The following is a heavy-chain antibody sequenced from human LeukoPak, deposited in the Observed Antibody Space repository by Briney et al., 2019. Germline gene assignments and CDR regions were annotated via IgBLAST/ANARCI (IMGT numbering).Heavy chain of an antibody. V-gene: IGHV4-39*01. CDR1: GGSISSSSYY. J-gene: IGHJ4*01. CDR3: ARVLAGATYFDY. Sequence: PSETLSLTCTVSGGSISSSSYYWGWIRQPPGKGLEWIGSIYYSGSTYYNPSLKSRVTISVDTSKNQFSLKLSSVTAADTAVYYCARVLAGATYFDYWGQGTLVTVSS. CDR2: IYYSGST. D-gene: IGHD1-26*01.